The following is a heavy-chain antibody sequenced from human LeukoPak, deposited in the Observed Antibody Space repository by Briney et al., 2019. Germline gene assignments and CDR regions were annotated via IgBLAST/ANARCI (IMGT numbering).Heavy chain of an antibody. Sequence: GGSLRLSCAASGFTFSSYSMNWVRQAPGKGLEWVSSISSSSSYIYYADSVKGRFTISRDNAKNSLHLQMNSLRAEDTAVYYCARGPSGKYQLLPNWFDPWGQGTLVTVSS. V-gene: IGHV3-21*01. CDR2: ISSSSSYI. CDR3: ARGPSGKYQLLPNWFDP. J-gene: IGHJ5*02. CDR1: GFTFSSYS. D-gene: IGHD2-2*01.